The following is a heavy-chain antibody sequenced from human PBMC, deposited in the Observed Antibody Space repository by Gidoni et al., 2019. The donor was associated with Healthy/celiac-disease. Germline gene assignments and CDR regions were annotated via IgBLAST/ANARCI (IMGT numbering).Heavy chain of an antibody. CDR3: ARGRRSSRSSGSIYFYYYYGMDV. D-gene: IGHD6-13*01. Sequence: QVQLQQWGAGLLKPSETLSLTCAVYGGSFSVYYWSWIRQPPGKGLEWIGEINHSGSTNYNPSLKSRVTISVDTSKNKFSLKLSSGTAADTAVYYCARGRRSSRSSGSIYFYYYYGMDVWGQGTTVTVSS. V-gene: IGHV4-34*01. J-gene: IGHJ6*02. CDR1: GGSFSVYY. CDR2: INHSGST.